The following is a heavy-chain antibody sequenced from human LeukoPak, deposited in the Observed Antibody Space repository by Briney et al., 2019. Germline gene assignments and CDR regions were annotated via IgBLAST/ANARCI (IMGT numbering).Heavy chain of an antibody. V-gene: IGHV1-2*02. J-gene: IGHJ6*02. CDR1: GYTFTGYY. CDR2: INPNSGGT. D-gene: IGHD6-19*01. Sequence: GASVKVSCKASGYTFTGYYMHWVRQAPGQGLEWMGWINPNSGGTNYAQKFQGRVTMTRDTSISTAYMELSRLRSDDTAVYYCARDYKSSGWYAYYGMDVWGQGTTVTVSS. CDR3: ARDYKSSGWYAYYGMDV.